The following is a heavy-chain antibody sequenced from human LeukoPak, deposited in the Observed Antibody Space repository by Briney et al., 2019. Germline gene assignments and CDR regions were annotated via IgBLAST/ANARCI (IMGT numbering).Heavy chain of an antibody. Sequence: ASVKVSCKASGYIXTSYGISWVRQAPGQGLEWMGWISAYNGNTNYAQKLQGRVTMTTDTSTSTAYMELRSLRSDDTAVYYCARGRLVWGSYRPEMFDYWGQGTLVTVSS. CDR3: ARGRLVWGSYRPEMFDY. CDR2: ISAYNGNT. CDR1: GYIXTSYG. D-gene: IGHD3-16*02. V-gene: IGHV1-18*01. J-gene: IGHJ4*02.